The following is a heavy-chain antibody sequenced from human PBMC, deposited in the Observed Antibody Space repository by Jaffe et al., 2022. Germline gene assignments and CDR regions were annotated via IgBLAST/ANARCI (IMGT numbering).Heavy chain of an antibody. D-gene: IGHD2-2*01. CDR1: GGSISSSSYY. Sequence: QLQLQESGPGLVKPSETLSLTCIVSGGSISSSSYYWGWIRQPPGKGLEWIGSIYYSGSTYYNPSLKSRVTISVDTSKNQFSLKLRSVTAADTGLYYCARRVPTSNHLNNWFHPWGQGTLVTVSS. CDR2: IYYSGST. V-gene: IGHV4-39*01. J-gene: IGHJ5*02. CDR3: ARRVPTSNHLNNWFHP.